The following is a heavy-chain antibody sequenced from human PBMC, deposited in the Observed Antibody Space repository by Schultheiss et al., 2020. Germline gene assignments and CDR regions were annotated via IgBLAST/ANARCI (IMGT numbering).Heavy chain of an antibody. D-gene: IGHD3-10*01. CDR2: IRSKAYGGTT. V-gene: IGHV3-49*03. CDR1: GFTFGDYA. Sequence: GESLKISCTASGFTFGDYAMSWFRQAPGKGLEWVGFIRSKAYGGTTEYAASVKGRFTISRDDSKSIAYLQMNSLKTEDTAVYYCTRDLRHHYGSGSFKIDYWGQGTLVTVSS. J-gene: IGHJ4*02. CDR3: TRDLRHHYGSGSFKIDY.